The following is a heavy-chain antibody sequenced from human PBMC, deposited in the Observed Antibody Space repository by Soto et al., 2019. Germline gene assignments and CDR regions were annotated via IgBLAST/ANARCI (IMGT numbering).Heavy chain of an antibody. CDR2: ISWDGGSK. J-gene: IGHJ3*02. CDR1: GFTFDVYT. V-gene: IGHV3-43*01. Sequence: EVQLVESGGVVVQPGGSLGPSCAASGFTFDVYTLHWVRQPPGKGLAGVSLISWDGGSKYKPDSVKGGFTIARDNSKNSLYLQMNSLRTEDTALYYCAKDFCWAVDIWGQGTMVTVSS. CDR3: AKDFCWAVDI.